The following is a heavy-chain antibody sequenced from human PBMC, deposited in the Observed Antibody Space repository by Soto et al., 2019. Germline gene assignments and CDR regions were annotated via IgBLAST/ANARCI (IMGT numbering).Heavy chain of an antibody. Sequence: EVQLVESGGGLVQTGGSLRLSCVASGFTFSSYSMVWVRQAPGKGLEWIAYIFASGATIHYADSVKGRFTVSIDYTQNALFLLMNSLRAEDKAFYYCARDKDWAFDYWGQGTQVIVSS. V-gene: IGHV3-48*03. J-gene: IGHJ4*02. D-gene: IGHD3-9*01. CDR3: ARDKDWAFDY. CDR2: IFASGATI. CDR1: GFTFSSYS.